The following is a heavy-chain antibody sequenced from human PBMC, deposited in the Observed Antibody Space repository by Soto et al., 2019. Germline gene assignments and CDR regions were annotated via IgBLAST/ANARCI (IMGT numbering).Heavy chain of an antibody. V-gene: IGHV3-11*01. Sequence: GGSPGLCCAASGFTFRDYYVGWIRQAPGKGLEWVSYISSSGSTIYYADSVKGRFTISRDNAKNSLYLQMNSLRAEDTAVYYCARETYSSSSHYYYGMDVWGQGTTVTVSS. CDR3: ARETYSSSSHYYYGMDV. J-gene: IGHJ6*02. D-gene: IGHD6-6*01. CDR1: GFTFRDYY. CDR2: ISSSGSTI.